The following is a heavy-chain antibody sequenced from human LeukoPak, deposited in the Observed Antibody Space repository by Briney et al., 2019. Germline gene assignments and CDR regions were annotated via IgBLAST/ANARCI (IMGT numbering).Heavy chain of an antibody. Sequence: GGSRELSCAASGFPFEDYARHWVRRAPGKGVEWGSGIRGNSGRIFKADSGKGRFTISEGNAKKSLYLQMNSLRAEDTALYYCAKGVGATFDAFDIWGQGTMVTVSS. CDR1: GFPFEDYA. CDR2: IRGNSGRI. D-gene: IGHD1-26*01. J-gene: IGHJ3*02. CDR3: AKGVGATFDAFDI. V-gene: IGHV3-9*01.